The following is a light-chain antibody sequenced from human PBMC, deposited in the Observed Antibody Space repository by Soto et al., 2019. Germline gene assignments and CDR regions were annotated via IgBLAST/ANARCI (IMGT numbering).Light chain of an antibody. CDR1: QGISSY. V-gene: IGKV1-9*01. Sequence: IQLTQSPSSLSASVGDRVTITCRASQGISSYLAWYQQKPGKAPKLLIYAASTLQSGVPSRFSGSGSGTDFTLTSSSLQPEDFATYYCQQLNSYPPRYTFGQGTKLEIK. J-gene: IGKJ2*01. CDR2: AAS. CDR3: QQLNSYPPRYT.